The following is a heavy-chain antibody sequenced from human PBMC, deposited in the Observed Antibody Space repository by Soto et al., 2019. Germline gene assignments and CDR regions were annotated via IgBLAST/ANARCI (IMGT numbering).Heavy chain of an antibody. CDR2: IIPIFGTA. J-gene: IGHJ5*02. V-gene: IGHV1-69*06. Sequence: SVKVSCKASGGTFSSYAISWVRQAPGQGLEWMGGIIPIFGTANYAQKFQGRVTITADKSTSTAYMELSSLRSEDTAVYYCARDLRYYYDSSGSHEFDPCGQRTLVTVCS. CDR1: GGTFSSYA. D-gene: IGHD3-22*01. CDR3: ARDLRYYYDSSGSHEFDP.